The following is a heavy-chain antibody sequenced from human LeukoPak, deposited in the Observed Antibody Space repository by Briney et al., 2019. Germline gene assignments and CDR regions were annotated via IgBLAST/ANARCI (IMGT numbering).Heavy chain of an antibody. D-gene: IGHD3-16*01. CDR1: GFTVSNNY. CDR3: ARDLRPLREGFDY. CDR2: INWNGGST. V-gene: IGHV3-20*04. Sequence: GGSLRLSCAASGFTVSNNYMSWVRQAPGKGLEWVSGINWNGGSTGYADSVKGRFTISRDNAKNSLYLQMNSLRAEDTALYYCARDLRPLREGFDYWGQGTLVTVSS. J-gene: IGHJ4*02.